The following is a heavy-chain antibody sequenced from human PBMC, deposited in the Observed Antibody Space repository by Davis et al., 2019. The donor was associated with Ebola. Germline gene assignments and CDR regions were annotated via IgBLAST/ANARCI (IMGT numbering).Heavy chain of an antibody. Sequence: GESLKISCAASGFTFSSYAMSWVRQAPGKGLEWVSSISSSSSYIYYADSVKGRFTISRDNAKNSLYLQMNSLRAEDTAVYYCARASAPSEQWLAEFHYYYYYGMDVWGQGTTVTVSS. V-gene: IGHV3-21*01. D-gene: IGHD6-19*01. J-gene: IGHJ6*02. CDR2: ISSSSSYI. CDR1: GFTFSSYA. CDR3: ARASAPSEQWLAEFHYYYYYGMDV.